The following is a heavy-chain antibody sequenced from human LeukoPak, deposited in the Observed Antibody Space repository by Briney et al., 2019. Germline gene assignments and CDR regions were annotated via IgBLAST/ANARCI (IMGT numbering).Heavy chain of an antibody. CDR2: INHSGNT. D-gene: IGHD6-19*01. J-gene: IGHJ3*02. CDR1: GGSSSIYY. V-gene: IGHV4-34*01. CDR3: ARVIRNISVTGTDAFDI. Sequence: SETLSLTCAVYGGSSSIYYWSWIRQPPGKGLEWIGEINHSGNTNYNPSLKSRVTTSVDTSKNQFSLKLSSVTAADTAVYYCARVIRNISVTGTDAFDIWGRGTMVTVSS.